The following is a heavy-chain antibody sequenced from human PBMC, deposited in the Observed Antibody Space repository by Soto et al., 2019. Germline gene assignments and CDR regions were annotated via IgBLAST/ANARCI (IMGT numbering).Heavy chain of an antibody. Sequence: QVQLVQSGAEVKKPGASVKVSCKASGYTFTSYGISWVRQAPGQGLEWMGWISAYNGNTNYAQKLQGRVTMTTDTSTSTAYMELRSLRSDDTAVYYCARDLPGIRIAAAGRGNNWFDPWGQGTLVTVSS. V-gene: IGHV1-18*01. CDR3: ARDLPGIRIAAAGRGNNWFDP. CDR2: ISAYNGNT. J-gene: IGHJ5*02. CDR1: GYTFTSYG. D-gene: IGHD6-13*01.